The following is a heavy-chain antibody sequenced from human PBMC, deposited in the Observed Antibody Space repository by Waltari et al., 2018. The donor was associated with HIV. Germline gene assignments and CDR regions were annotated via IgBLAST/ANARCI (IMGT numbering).Heavy chain of an antibody. V-gene: IGHV3-30*01. CDR2: ISYDGSNK. Sequence: QVQLVESGGGVVQPGRSLRLSCAASGLTFSSDAMPWVGQVPDKGLEWVAVISYDGSNKYYADSVKGRFTISRDNSKNTLYLQMNSLRAEDTAVYYCARDNTLYYGATPGYWGQGTLVTVSS. CDR3: ARDNTLYYGATPGY. D-gene: IGHD3-22*01. J-gene: IGHJ4*02. CDR1: GLTFSSDA.